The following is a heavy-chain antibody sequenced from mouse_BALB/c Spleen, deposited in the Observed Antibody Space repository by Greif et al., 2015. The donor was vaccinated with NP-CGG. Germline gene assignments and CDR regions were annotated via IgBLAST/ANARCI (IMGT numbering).Heavy chain of an antibody. CDR2: IWGDGST. CDR3: ARALGGNYVRAMDY. D-gene: IGHD2-1*01. Sequence: VNVVESGPGLVAPSQSLSITCTVSGFSLTGYGVNWVRQPPGKGLEWLGMIWGDGSTDCNSALKSRLSISKDNSKSQVFLKMNSLQTGDTARYYCARALGGNYVRAMDYWGQGTSVTVSS. CDR1: GFSLTGYG. J-gene: IGHJ4*01. V-gene: IGHV2-6-7*01.